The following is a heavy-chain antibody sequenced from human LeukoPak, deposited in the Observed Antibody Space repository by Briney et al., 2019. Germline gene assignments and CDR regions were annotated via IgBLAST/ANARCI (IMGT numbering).Heavy chain of an antibody. Sequence: PGRSLRLSGETSGLTFSHYGMHWVRQAPGAGLELVAVIWSDASNTYYADSVKGRFTISRDNSRNTLYLQMSSLRAEDTAVYYCAKDAERGFDYSNSLNYWGQGTLVTVSS. CDR1: GLTFSHYG. D-gene: IGHD4-11*01. CDR2: IWSDASNT. J-gene: IGHJ4*02. CDR3: AKDAERGFDYSNSLNY. V-gene: IGHV3-33*06.